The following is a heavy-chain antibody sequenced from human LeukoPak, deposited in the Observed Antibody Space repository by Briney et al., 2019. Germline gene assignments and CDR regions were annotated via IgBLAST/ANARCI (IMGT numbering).Heavy chain of an antibody. CDR3: AKVAKYYYGSETYYFFEH. CDR2: IKQDGTEK. D-gene: IGHD3-10*01. Sequence: HPGESLRLSCAASGFTFTTYWISWVRQAPGKGLEWVANIKQDGTEKYYVDSVKGRFTISRDNAKNSLYLQMNSLRVEDTAVYYCAKVAKYYYGSETYYFFEHWGQGTPVTASS. CDR1: GFTFTTYW. V-gene: IGHV3-7*01. J-gene: IGHJ4*02.